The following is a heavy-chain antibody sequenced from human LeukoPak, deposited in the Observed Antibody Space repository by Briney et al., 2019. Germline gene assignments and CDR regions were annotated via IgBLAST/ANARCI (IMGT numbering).Heavy chain of an antibody. V-gene: IGHV1-2*06. CDR1: EYTFTGYY. D-gene: IGHD2-15*01. CDR2: LNPNTGGT. J-gene: IGHJ5*02. Sequence: ASVKVSCKASEYTFTGYYIHWVRQAPGQGLEWMGRLNPNTGGTNYAQNFQGRVTMTRDTSASTVYMELSSLRSEDTAVYYCASGWWSSWGQGTLVTVSS. CDR3: ASGWWSS.